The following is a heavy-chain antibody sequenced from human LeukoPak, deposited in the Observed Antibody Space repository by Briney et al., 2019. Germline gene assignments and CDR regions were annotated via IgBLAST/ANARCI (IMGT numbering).Heavy chain of an antibody. CDR2: IYSGGST. V-gene: IGHV3-53*05. J-gene: IGHJ4*02. CDR1: GFTVSSNY. D-gene: IGHD1-26*01. CDR3: ARELRERGTYYGTFDY. Sequence: GGSLRLSCAASGFTVSSNYMSWVRQAPGKGLEWVSVIYSGGSTYYADSVKGRFTISRDNSKNTLYLQMNSLRAEDTAVYYCARELRERGTYYGTFDYWGQGTLVTVSS.